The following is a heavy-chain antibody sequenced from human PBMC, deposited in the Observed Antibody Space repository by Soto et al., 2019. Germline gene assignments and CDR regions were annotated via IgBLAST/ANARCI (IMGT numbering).Heavy chain of an antibody. J-gene: IGHJ4*02. V-gene: IGHV1-3*01. Sequence: ASVKVSCKASGYTFTSYAMHWVRQAPGQRLEWMGWINAGNGNTKYSQKFQGRVTITRDTSASTAYMELSSLRSEDTAVYYCARDFGVVIGMYDYWGRGTLVTVYS. CDR3: ARDFGVVIGMYDY. D-gene: IGHD3-3*01. CDR1: GYTFTSYA. CDR2: INAGNGNT.